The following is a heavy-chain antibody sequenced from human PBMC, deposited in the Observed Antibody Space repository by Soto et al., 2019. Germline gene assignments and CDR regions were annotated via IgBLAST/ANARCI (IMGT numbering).Heavy chain of an antibody. D-gene: IGHD6-13*01. V-gene: IGHV4-30-4*01. J-gene: IGHJ4*02. CDR1: VGSISSGDYY. Sequence: PSETLSLTCTVSVGSISSGDYYWSWIRQPPGKGLEWIGYIYYSGSTYYNPSLKSRVTISVDTSKNQFSLKLSSVTAADTAVYYCVAAGEFDYWGQGTLVTVSS. CDR3: VAAGEFDY. CDR2: IYYSGST.